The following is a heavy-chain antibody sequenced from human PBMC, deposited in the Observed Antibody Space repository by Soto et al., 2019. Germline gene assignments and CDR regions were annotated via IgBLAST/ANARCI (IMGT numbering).Heavy chain of an antibody. Sequence: ASVKVSCKASGNTFTSYDINWVRQATGHGLEWMGWINPNSGNIGYAQKFQGRVTMTRDTAIRTAYMEVSRLRSDDTAVYYCARGRTSGSYYLLDYWGQGTLVTVSS. CDR1: GNTFTSYD. V-gene: IGHV1-8*01. CDR2: INPNSGNI. J-gene: IGHJ4*02. CDR3: ARGRTSGSYYLLDY. D-gene: IGHD3-10*01.